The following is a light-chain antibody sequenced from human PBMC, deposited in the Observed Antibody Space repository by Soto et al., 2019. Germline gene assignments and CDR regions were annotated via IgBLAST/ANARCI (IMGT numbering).Light chain of an antibody. V-gene: IGKV1-39*01. CDR2: AAY. CDR1: QSISSF. Sequence: DIRMTQSPSSLSASVGDRVTITCRASQSISSFLNWYQQKPGKAPNLLIYAAYSLQSGVPSRFTGSGSGTDFTLTISSLQPEDFATYYCQQSYSTPQTFGQGTKVDIK. CDR3: QQSYSTPQT. J-gene: IGKJ1*01.